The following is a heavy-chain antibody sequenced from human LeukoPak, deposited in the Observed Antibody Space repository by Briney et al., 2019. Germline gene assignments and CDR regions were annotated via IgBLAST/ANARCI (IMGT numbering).Heavy chain of an antibody. CDR2: IHNRAGA. Sequence: SETLSLTCAVDGGSVTVYYWSCIRHLPRGGLGWIGEIHNRAGANYNPSLWGRVTISADTSKNQFPLHLTSVTAAATATFYCARGPVRDDGLTGISYYFGLDVWGHVTTVTVFS. D-gene: IGHD2-21*02. CDR1: GGSVTVYY. CDR3: ARGPVRDDGLTGISYYFGLDV. V-gene: IGHV4-34*01. J-gene: IGHJ6*02.